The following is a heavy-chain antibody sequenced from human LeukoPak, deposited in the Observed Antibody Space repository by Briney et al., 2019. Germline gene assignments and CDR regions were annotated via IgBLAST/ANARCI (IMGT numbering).Heavy chain of an antibody. J-gene: IGHJ4*02. V-gene: IGHV3-11*01. CDR1: GVTFSDYY. CDR3: ARHRRSPYIAYDCGHLDS. CDR2: INQSSYTI. D-gene: IGHD5-12*01. Sequence: GGSLRLSCAASGVTFSDYYMTWIRQAPGKGLEWISNINQSSYTIYYADSVKGRFTISRDNAKSSLYLHMNSLRVDDMAVYYCARHRRSPYIAYDCGHLDSWGQGTLVAVSS.